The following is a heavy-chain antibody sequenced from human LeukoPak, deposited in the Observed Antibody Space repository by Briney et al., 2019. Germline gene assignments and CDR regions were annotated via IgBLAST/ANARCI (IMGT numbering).Heavy chain of an antibody. D-gene: IGHD6-19*01. J-gene: IGHJ5*02. Sequence: GGSLRLSCAASGFTFSSYGMSWVRQAPGKGLEWVSAISGSGGSTYYADSVKGRFTISRDSSKNTLYLQMNGLRAEDTAVYYCAKDAGGSGWNWFDPWGQGTLVTVSS. CDR2: ISGSGGST. V-gene: IGHV3-23*01. CDR3: AKDAGGSGWNWFDP. CDR1: GFTFSSYG.